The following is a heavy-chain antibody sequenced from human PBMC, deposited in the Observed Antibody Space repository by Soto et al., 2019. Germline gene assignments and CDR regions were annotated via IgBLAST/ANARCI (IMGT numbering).Heavy chain of an antibody. CDR1: GGSFSGYY. Sequence: QVQLQQWGAGLLKPSETLSLTCTVYGGSFSGYYWSWIRQPPGKGLEWIGEINHSGSTNYNPSLKSRVTISVDTSKNQFSLKLSSVTAADTAVYYCARHKGFGSGGSGPLGYYYYYGMDVWGQGTTVTVSS. D-gene: IGHD2-15*01. J-gene: IGHJ6*02. CDR2: INHSGST. V-gene: IGHV4-34*01. CDR3: ARHKGFGSGGSGPLGYYYYYGMDV.